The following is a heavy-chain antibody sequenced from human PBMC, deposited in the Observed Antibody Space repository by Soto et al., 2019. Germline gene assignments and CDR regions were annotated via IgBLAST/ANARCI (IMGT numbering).Heavy chain of an antibody. Sequence: QVQLVESGGGVVQPGRSLRLSCAASGFTFSSYGMHWVRQAPGKGLEWVAGISYDGSNKYYADSVKGRFTISRDNSKNTLYLQMNSLRAEDTAVYYCAKVEVPTRNSGYGAFDYWGQGTLVTVSS. CDR2: ISYDGSNK. CDR1: GFTFSSYG. V-gene: IGHV3-30*18. J-gene: IGHJ4*02. CDR3: AKVEVPTRNSGYGAFDY. D-gene: IGHD5-12*01.